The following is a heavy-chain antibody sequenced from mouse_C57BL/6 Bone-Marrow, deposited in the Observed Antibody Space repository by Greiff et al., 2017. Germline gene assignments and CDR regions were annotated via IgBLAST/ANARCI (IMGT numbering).Heavy chain of an antibody. CDR1: GYTFTSYW. CDR3: ARTLYDGYPFWSFDV. V-gene: IGHV1-72*01. J-gene: IGHJ1*03. Sequence: QVQLQQPGAELVKPGASVKLSCKASGYTFTSYWMHWVKQRPGRGLEWIGRIDPNSGGTKYNEKFKSQATLTVDKPSSTAYMQLSSLTSEDSAVYYCARTLYDGYPFWSFDVWGTGTTVTVSS. D-gene: IGHD2-3*01. CDR2: IDPNSGGT.